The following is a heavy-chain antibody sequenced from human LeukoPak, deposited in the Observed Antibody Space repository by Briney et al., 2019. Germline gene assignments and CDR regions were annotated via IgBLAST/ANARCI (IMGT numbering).Heavy chain of an antibody. CDR3: AVGGGPIYLPVNWFDP. CDR2: IYSGGST. J-gene: IGHJ5*02. Sequence: PGGSLRLSCAASGFTVSSNYMSWVRQAPGKGLEWVSVIYSGGSTYCADSVKGRFTISRDNSKNTLYLQMNSLRAEDTAVYYCAVGGGPIYLPVNWFDPWGQGTLVTVSS. CDR1: GFTVSSNY. D-gene: IGHD2-15*01. V-gene: IGHV3-66*01.